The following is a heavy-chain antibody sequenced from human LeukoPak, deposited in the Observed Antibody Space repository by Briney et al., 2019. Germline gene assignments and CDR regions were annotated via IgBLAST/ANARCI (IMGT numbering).Heavy chain of an antibody. D-gene: IGHD3-22*01. CDR3: ARINYYDSSGYYSQRIDY. V-gene: IGHV5-51*01. CDR1: GYSFTSYW. J-gene: IGHJ4*02. Sequence: GESLKISCKGSGYSFTSYWIGWVRQVPGKGLEWMGIIYPGDSDTRYSPSFQGQVTISADKSISTAYLQWSSLKASDTAMYYCARINYYDSSGYYSQRIDYWGQGTLVTVSS. CDR2: IYPGDSDT.